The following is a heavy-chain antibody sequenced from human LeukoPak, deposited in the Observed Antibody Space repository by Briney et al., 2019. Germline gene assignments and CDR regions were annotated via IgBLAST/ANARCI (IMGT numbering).Heavy chain of an antibody. Sequence: GGSLRLSCAASGFTFSSYTMNWVRQAPGKGLEWVSAISGSGGSTYYADSVKGRFTISRDNSKNTLYLQMNSLRAEDTAVYYCAKSHRSVGATYFDYWGQGTLVTVSS. J-gene: IGHJ4*02. CDR1: GFTFSSYT. V-gene: IGHV3-23*01. D-gene: IGHD1-26*01. CDR3: AKSHRSVGATYFDY. CDR2: ISGSGGST.